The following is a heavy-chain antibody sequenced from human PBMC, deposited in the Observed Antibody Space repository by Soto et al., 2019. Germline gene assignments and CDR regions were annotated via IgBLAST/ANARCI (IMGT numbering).Heavy chain of an antibody. CDR2: INPNSGGT. J-gene: IGHJ4*02. D-gene: IGHD6-19*01. CDR3: ARAYQYSSGWYYFDY. Sequence: ASVKVSCKASGYTFTGYYMHWVRQAPGQGLEWMGWINPNSGGTNYAQKFQGWVNMTRDTSISTAYMELSRLRSDDTAVYYWARAYQYSSGWYYFDYWGQGTLVTVTS. V-gene: IGHV1-2*04. CDR1: GYTFTGYY.